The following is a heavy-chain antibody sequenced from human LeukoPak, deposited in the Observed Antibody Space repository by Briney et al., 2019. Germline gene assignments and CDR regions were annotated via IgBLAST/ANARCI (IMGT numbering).Heavy chain of an antibody. D-gene: IGHD3-22*01. V-gene: IGHV1-2*02. CDR2: INPNTGGT. J-gene: IGHJ5*02. CDR1: GYTFTGYY. CDR3: ARDLVPPDHYYDSYNWFDP. Sequence: ASVKVSCKASGYTFTGYYMHWVRQAPGQGLEWMGWINPNTGGTNYAQKFQGRVTMTRDTSISTAYMDLSRLRSDDTAVYYCARDLVPPDHYYDSYNWFDPWGQGTLVTVSS.